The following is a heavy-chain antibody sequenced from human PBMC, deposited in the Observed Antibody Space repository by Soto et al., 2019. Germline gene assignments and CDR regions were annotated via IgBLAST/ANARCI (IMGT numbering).Heavy chain of an antibody. J-gene: IGHJ4*02. CDR1: GFTFSSYS. V-gene: IGHV3-21*01. CDR2: ISSSSIYI. CDR3: ARDSHNWKCFDY. D-gene: IGHD1-20*01. Sequence: GGSLRLSCAASGFTFSSYSMNWVRQAPGKGLEWVSSISSSSIYIYYADSVKGRFTISRDNAKNSLYLQMNSLRAEDTAVYYCARDSHNWKCFDYWGQGTLVTVYS.